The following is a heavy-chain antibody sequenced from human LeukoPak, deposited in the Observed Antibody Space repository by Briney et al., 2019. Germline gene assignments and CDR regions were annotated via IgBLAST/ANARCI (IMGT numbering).Heavy chain of an antibody. D-gene: IGHD1-26*01. V-gene: IGHV3-23*01. Sequence: VGSLRLSCAASGFTFSSYGMSWVRQAPGEGLEWVSAISGSGGNTYYADSVKGRFTISRDSSKNTPYLQMNSLRADDTAVYYCAKAEGEEDAFDIWGQGTMVTVPS. CDR2: ISGSGGNT. CDR3: AKAEGEEDAFDI. J-gene: IGHJ3*02. CDR1: GFTFSSYG.